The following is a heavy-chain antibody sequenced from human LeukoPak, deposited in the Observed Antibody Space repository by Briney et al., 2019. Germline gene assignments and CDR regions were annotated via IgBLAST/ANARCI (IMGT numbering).Heavy chain of an antibody. J-gene: IGHJ5*02. V-gene: IGHV1-69*05. Sequence: SVKVSCXASGGTFSSYAISWVRLAPGQGLEWMGGIMPIFGTANYAQKFQGRVTITTDESTSTAYMELSSLRSEDTAVYYCAGTMVVADTRLNWFDPWGQGTLVTVSS. D-gene: IGHD2-15*01. CDR2: IMPIFGTA. CDR3: AGTMVVADTRLNWFDP. CDR1: GGTFSSYA.